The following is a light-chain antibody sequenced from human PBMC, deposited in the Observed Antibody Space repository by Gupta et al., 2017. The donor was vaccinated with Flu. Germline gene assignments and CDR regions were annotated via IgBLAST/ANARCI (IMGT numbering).Light chain of an antibody. CDR3: SSYTSSSTLPNWV. V-gene: IGLV2-14*01. CDR2: EVS. CDR1: SSDVGGYNY. J-gene: IGLJ3*02. Sequence: QSALTQPASVSGSPGQSLTISCTGTSSDVGGYNYVSRYQQHPGKAPKLMIYEVSNRPSGVSNRFSGSKSGNTASLTISGLQAEDEADYYCSSYTSSSTLPNWVFGGGTKLTVL.